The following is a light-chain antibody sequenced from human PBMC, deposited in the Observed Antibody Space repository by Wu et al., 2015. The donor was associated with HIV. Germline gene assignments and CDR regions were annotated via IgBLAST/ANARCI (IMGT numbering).Light chain of an antibody. V-gene: IGKV1-27*01. Sequence: DIQMTQSPSSLSASVGDRVTITCRASQGISNFLAWYQQKPGKPPKVLIYAASTLQSGVPSRFSGSGSGTDFTLTISSLQPEDVATYYCHQYYSTLSWTFGQGTKVESK. CDR3: HQYYSTLSWT. CDR1: QGISNF. J-gene: IGKJ1*01. CDR2: AAS.